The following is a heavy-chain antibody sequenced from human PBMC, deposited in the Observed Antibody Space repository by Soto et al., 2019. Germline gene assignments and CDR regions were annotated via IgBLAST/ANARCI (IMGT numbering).Heavy chain of an antibody. V-gene: IGHV4-61*01. CDR3: ARDRDYYDSSGYYWYYYGMDV. D-gene: IGHD3-22*01. Sequence: SETLSLTCTVSGGSVSSGSYYWSWIRQPPGKGPEWIGYIYYSGSTNYNPSLKSRVTISVDTSKNQFSLKLSSVTAADTAVYYCARDRDYYDSSGYYWYYYGMDVWGQGTTVTVSS. CDR1: GGSVSSGSYY. CDR2: IYYSGST. J-gene: IGHJ6*02.